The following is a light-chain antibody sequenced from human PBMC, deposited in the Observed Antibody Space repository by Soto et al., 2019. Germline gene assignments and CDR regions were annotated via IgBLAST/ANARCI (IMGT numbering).Light chain of an antibody. CDR2: DVS. J-gene: IGLJ1*01. CDR3: SSYTSSSTPWV. Sequence: QSALTQPTSVSGSPGQSITISCTGTSSDVGGYNYVSWYQHHPGKAPKLMICDVSDRPSGVSNRFSGSKSGNTASLTISGLQAEDEADYYCSSYTSSSTPWVFGTGNKLTVL. CDR1: SSDVGGYNY. V-gene: IGLV2-14*03.